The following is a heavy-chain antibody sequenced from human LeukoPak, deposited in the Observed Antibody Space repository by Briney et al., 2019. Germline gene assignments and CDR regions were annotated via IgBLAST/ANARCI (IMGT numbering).Heavy chain of an antibody. Sequence: SETLSLTCTVSGGSIISSSYYWGWIRQPPGKGLEWIGNIYYGGSTNYNPSLKSRATMSVDTSMNQFSLKLSSVTAADTAVYYCAETIRVRGDAYNWFDPWGQGTLVTVSS. V-gene: IGHV4-39*01. J-gene: IGHJ5*02. D-gene: IGHD3-10*01. CDR2: IYYGGST. CDR3: AETIRVRGDAYNWFDP. CDR1: GGSIISSSYY.